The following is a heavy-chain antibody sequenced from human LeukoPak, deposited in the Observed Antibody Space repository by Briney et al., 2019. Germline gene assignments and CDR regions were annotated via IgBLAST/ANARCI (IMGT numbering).Heavy chain of an antibody. CDR1: GFTFSSYA. Sequence: GGSLRLSCAASGFTFSSYAMSWVRQAPGKGLEWVSAISGSGGSTYYADSVKGRFTISRDNSKNTLYLQMNSLRAEDTAVYYCAKGLYSNKGLYYFDYWGQGTLVTVSS. V-gene: IGHV3-23*01. D-gene: IGHD4-11*01. CDR2: ISGSGGST. CDR3: AKGLYSNKGLYYFDY. J-gene: IGHJ4*02.